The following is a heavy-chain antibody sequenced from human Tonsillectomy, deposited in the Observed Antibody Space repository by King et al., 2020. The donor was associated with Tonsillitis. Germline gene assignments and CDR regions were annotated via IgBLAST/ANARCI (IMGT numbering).Heavy chain of an antibody. CDR1: GGSFSGYY. D-gene: IGHD6-13*01. CDR2: INHSGST. Sequence: VQLQQWGAGLLKPSETLSLTCAVYGGSFSGYYWSWIRQPPGKGLEWIGEINHSGSTNYNPSLKSRVTVTVDTSKNQFSLKLSSVTAADTAVYYCACGARYSSTRGWFDPWGQGTLVTVSS. CDR3: ACGARYSSTRGWFDP. V-gene: IGHV4-34*01. J-gene: IGHJ5*02.